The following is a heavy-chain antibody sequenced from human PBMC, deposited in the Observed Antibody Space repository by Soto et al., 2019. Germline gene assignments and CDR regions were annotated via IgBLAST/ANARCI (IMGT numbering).Heavy chain of an antibody. CDR2: ISKDGSKK. D-gene: IGHD3-10*01. V-gene: IGHV3-30*18. CDR1: GFMFSGFG. CDR3: ANPSGYYFGLGSHDEASDM. J-gene: IGHJ3*02. Sequence: QVQLVESGGGVVQPGRSLRLSCAASGFMFSGFGMHWVRQAPGKGLQWVAGISKDGSKKYYADSVKGRFTISRDNSKKTLFLQMNSLRAEDTAVYFCANPSGYYFGLGSHDEASDMWGQGTLVTVFS.